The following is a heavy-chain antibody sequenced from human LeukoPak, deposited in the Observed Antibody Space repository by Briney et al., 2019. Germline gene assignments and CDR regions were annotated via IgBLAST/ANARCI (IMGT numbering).Heavy chain of an antibody. CDR1: GFTFDDYA. CDR3: AKDRQQLGAFDY. D-gene: IGHD6-13*01. Sequence: GRSLRLSCAASGFTFDDYAMHWVRQAPGKGLEWVSGISWNSGSIGYADSVKGRFTISRDNGKNSLYLQMNSLRAEDTALYYCAKDRQQLGAFDYWGQGTLVTVSS. CDR2: ISWNSGSI. J-gene: IGHJ4*02. V-gene: IGHV3-9*01.